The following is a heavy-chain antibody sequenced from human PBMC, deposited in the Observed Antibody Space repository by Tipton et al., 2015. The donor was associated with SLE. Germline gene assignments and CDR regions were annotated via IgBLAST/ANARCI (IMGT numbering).Heavy chain of an antibody. V-gene: IGHV4-34*01. CDR2: INHSGST. D-gene: IGHD3-16*01. J-gene: IGHJ6*02. CDR1: GGSFSGYY. Sequence: TLSLTCAVYGGSFSGYYWSWIRQPPVKGLEWIGEINHSGSTNYNPSLKSRVTISVDTSRNHFSLELTSVTAADTAVYYCARQRLRLLSPLDSWGQGTTVTVSS. CDR3: ARQRLRLLSPLDS.